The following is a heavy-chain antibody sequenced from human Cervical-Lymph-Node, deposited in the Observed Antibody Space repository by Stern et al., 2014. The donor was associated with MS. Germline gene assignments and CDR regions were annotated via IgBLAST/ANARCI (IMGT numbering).Heavy chain of an antibody. CDR3: ARGGHSSGYQTS. V-gene: IGHV4-61*02. CDR2: VYTSGST. Sequence: QLQLQESGPGLVKPSQTLSVTCTVATGSIRSGPYYWSWIRQPAGKGLEWIGHVYTSGSTNYNPSLQSRVTISIHTSKNQFSLNLSSVTVADTAVYYCARGGHSSGYQTSWGQGTLVTVSS. CDR1: TGSIRSGPYY. J-gene: IGHJ4*02. D-gene: IGHD5-18*01.